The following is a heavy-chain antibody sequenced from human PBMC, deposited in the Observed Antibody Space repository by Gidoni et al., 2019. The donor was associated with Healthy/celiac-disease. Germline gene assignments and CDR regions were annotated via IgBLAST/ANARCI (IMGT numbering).Heavy chain of an antibody. CDR3: AKDLDYRTAGYDSSYID. CDR2: ISYDGSNK. Sequence: QVQLVESGGGVVQPGRSLRRYCAASGFTFSSYGMHWVRQAPGKGLEWVAVISYDGSNKYYADSVKGRFTISRDNSKNTLYLQMNSLRAEDTAVYYCAKDLDYRTAGYDSSYIDWGQGTLVTVSS. V-gene: IGHV3-30*18. D-gene: IGHD3-22*01. J-gene: IGHJ4*02. CDR1: GFTFSSYG.